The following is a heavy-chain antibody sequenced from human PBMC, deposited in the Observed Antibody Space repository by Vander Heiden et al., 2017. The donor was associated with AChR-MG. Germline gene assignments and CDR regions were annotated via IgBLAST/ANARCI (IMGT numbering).Heavy chain of an antibody. Sequence: EVQLVESGGGLVQPGGSLRLSCAASGFTFSSYSMNWVRQAPGKGLEWVSYISSSSSTIYYADSVKGRFTISRDNAKNSLYLQMNSLRDEDTAVYYCARALDFLPAAAGTVDYWGQGTLVTVSS. CDR2: ISSSSSTI. D-gene: IGHD6-13*01. CDR3: ARALDFLPAAAGTVDY. CDR1: GFTFSSYS. V-gene: IGHV3-48*02. J-gene: IGHJ4*02.